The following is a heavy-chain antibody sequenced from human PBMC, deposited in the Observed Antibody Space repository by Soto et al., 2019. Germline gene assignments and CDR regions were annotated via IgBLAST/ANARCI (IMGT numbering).Heavy chain of an antibody. D-gene: IGHD3-9*01. CDR2: ISYDETNK. CDR3: ARADVLHYFDWLSPSDY. J-gene: IGHJ4*02. CDR1: GFSLSDYA. Sequence: QVQLVESGGGVVQPGRSLRLSCAASGFSLSDYAMHWVRQAPGKGLECVAVISYDETNKFYADSVKDRFTISRDNSKNTLYLQMNSLRPEDTAVYYCARADVLHYFDWLSPSDYWGQGTLVTVSS. V-gene: IGHV3-30-3*01.